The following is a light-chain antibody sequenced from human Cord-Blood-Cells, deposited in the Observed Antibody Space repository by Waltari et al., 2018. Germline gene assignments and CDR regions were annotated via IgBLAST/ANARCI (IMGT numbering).Light chain of an antibody. CDR2: KDS. Sequence: SYELTQPPSVSVSPGQTARHTCSGDALPKQYAYWYQQKPGQAPVLVIYKDSERPSGIPERFSGSSSGTTVTLTISGVQAEDEADYYCQSADSSGTYWVFGGGTKLTVL. V-gene: IGLV3-25*03. CDR3: QSADSSGTYWV. J-gene: IGLJ3*02. CDR1: ALPKQY.